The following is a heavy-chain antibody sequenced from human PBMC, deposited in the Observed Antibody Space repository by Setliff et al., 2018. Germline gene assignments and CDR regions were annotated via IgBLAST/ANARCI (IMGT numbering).Heavy chain of an antibody. D-gene: IGHD3-16*01. CDR3: ARDRRGGYGAINWFDP. Sequence: LSLTCSVSGDSIGRGGYYWSWIRQQPGKGLEWIASIYYSGSTYYNPSLKSRLRVSVDSSKNQFYLDLSSVTAADTAVYYCARDRRGGYGAINWFDPWGQGTLVTVSS. CDR2: IYYSGST. V-gene: IGHV4-31*03. J-gene: IGHJ5*02. CDR1: GDSIGRGGYY.